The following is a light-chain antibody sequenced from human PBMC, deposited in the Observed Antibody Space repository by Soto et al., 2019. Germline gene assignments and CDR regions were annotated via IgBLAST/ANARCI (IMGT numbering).Light chain of an antibody. CDR1: QSISAY. CDR2: AAS. CDR3: QESYSTPSVT. V-gene: IGKV1-39*01. J-gene: IGKJ3*01. Sequence: DIQMTQSPSSMSASVGDRVTITCRASQSISAYLNWYQQKPGKAPKLLIYAASSLQSGVPSRFSGRGSGTDFTLTISSLQPEDFATYYCQESYSTPSVTFGPGTKVDIK.